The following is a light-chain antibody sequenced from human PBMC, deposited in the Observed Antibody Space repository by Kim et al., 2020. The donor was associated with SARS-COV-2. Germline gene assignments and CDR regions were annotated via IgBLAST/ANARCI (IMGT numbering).Light chain of an antibody. CDR3: QVWDTGSGV. CDR1: NIGSKS. Sequence: SVAPGKTARITWGGNNIGSKSVHWYQQRPGQAPVLVIYYDIDRPSGIPERFSGSNSGNTATLTISRVEAGDEADYFCQVWDTGSGVFGGGTQLTVL. J-gene: IGLJ3*02. V-gene: IGLV3-21*04. CDR2: YDI.